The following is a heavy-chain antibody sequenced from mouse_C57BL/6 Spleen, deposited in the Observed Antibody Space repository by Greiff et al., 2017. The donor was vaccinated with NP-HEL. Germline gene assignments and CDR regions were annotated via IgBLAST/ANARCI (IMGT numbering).Heavy chain of an antibody. CDR1: GYSITSGYY. CDR3: AREAMITTPYYFDY. J-gene: IGHJ2*01. D-gene: IGHD2-4*01. CDR2: ISYDGSN. Sequence: EVKLQESGPGLVKPSQSLSLTCSVTGYSITSGYYWNWIRQFPGNKLEWMGYISYDGSNNYNPSLKNRISITRDTSKNQFFLKLNSVTTEDTATYDCAREAMITTPYYFDYWGQGTTLTVSA. V-gene: IGHV3-6*01.